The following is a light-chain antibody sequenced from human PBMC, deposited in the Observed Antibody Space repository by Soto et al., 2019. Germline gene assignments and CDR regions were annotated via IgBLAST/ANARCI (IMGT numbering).Light chain of an antibody. J-gene: IGLJ1*01. CDR1: SSDVDGYNY. Sequence: QSALTQPASVSGSPGQSITISCTGTSSDVDGYNYVSWYQQRPGKAPKLIISDVSNRPSGVSDRFSASKSGNTASLTISGLQTEDEADYYCISYTSSITYVFGTGTKLTVL. CDR2: DVS. V-gene: IGLV2-14*03. CDR3: ISYTSSITYV.